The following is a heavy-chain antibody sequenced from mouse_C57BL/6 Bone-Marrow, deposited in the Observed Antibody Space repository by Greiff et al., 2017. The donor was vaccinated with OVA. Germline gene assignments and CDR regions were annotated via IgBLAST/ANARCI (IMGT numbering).Heavy chain of an antibody. D-gene: IGHD2-14*01. Sequence: QVQLKESGPGILQPSQTLSLTCSFSGFSLSTFGMGVGWIRQPSGKGLEWLAHIWWDDDKYYNPALKSRLTISKDTSKNQVFLKIANVDTADTATYYCVGGTTCYFDYWGQGTTLTVSS. J-gene: IGHJ2*01. CDR3: VGGTTCYFDY. CDR2: IWWDDDK. V-gene: IGHV8-8*01. CDR1: GFSLSTFGMG.